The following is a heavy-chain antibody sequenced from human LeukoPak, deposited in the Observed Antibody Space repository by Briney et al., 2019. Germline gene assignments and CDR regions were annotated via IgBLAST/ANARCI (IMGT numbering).Heavy chain of an antibody. V-gene: IGHV4-4*09. CDR3: ARSVDIIATFGVVTPLDF. CDR1: GASIDSSY. D-gene: IGHD3-3*01. J-gene: IGHJ4*02. CDR2: IYHTGIS. Sequence: NSSETLSLTCSVSGASIDSSYWTWIRQPPGKGLEWMGYIYHTGISNSSPSLKSRLTFSLDASKGQFSLRLSSVTASDTAVYYCARSVDIIATFGVVTPLDFWGRGTLVTVSS.